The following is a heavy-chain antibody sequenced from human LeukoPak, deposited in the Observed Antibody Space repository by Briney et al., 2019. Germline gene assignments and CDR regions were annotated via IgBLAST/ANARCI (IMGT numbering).Heavy chain of an antibody. CDR3: ARGHYYDISGYFDFSANDF. J-gene: IGHJ4*02. CDR2: MNPNSGNT. Sequence: ASVKVSCKASGYTFTSYEINWVRQATGQGLEWMGWMNPNSGNTGYAQKFQGRVTMTRSTSISTAYMELRSLRSEDTAVYYCARGHYYDISGYFDFSANDFWGQGTPVTVSS. CDR1: GYTFTSYE. V-gene: IGHV1-8*01. D-gene: IGHD3-22*01.